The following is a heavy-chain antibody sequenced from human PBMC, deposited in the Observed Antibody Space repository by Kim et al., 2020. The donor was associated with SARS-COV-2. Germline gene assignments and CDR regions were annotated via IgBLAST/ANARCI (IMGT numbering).Heavy chain of an antibody. J-gene: IGHJ6*02. D-gene: IGHD1-26*01. V-gene: IGHV3-23*01. CDR1: GFTFSACA. CDR3: AKDVWDYRGMDA. Sequence: GGSLRLSCAASGFTFSACAMTWVRQVPGKGLEWVSSISHDGTSQHYADSVKGRFTISRDDFKNTLYLRLTSLRAEDTALYYCAKDVWDYRGMDAWGQGTMVTVSS. CDR2: ISHDGTSQ.